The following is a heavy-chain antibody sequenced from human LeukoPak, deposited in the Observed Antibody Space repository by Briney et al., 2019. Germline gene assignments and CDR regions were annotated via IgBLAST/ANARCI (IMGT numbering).Heavy chain of an antibody. CDR3: ARGGYYDSSGYSQFDY. Sequence: ASVKVSCKASGYTFAGYYMHWVRQAPGQGLEWMGWINPNSGGTNYAQKFQGGVTMTRDTSISTAYMELSRLRSDDTAVYYCARGGYYDSSGYSQFDYWGQGTLVTVSS. D-gene: IGHD3-22*01. J-gene: IGHJ4*02. V-gene: IGHV1-2*02. CDR2: INPNSGGT. CDR1: GYTFAGYY.